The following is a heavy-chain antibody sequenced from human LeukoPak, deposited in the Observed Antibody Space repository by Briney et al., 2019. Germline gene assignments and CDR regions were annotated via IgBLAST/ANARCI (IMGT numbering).Heavy chain of an antibody. J-gene: IGHJ4*02. CDR3: ARQGDYGGNSDY. CDR2: ISSSGSTI. Sequence: GGSLRLSCAASGFTFNSYEMNWVRQAPGKGLEWVSYISSSGSTIYYADSVKGRFTISRDNAKNSLYLQMNSLRAEDTAVYYCARQGDYGGNSDYWGRGTLVTVSS. CDR1: GFTFNSYE. D-gene: IGHD4-23*01. V-gene: IGHV3-48*03.